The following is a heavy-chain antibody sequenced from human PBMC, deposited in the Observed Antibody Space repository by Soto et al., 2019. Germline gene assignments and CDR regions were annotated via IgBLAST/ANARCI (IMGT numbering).Heavy chain of an antibody. V-gene: IGHV4-34*01. CDR2: VTPYGRS. CDR3: STSGRSWPDSFDI. Sequence: QVQLPQWGAGLLKPSETLSLTCAVYGGSFNSYFWNWVRQPPGKGLEWIGEVTPYGRSNYNPSLKRRVPISKDTSQKHFSMEVISVTAADPAVYYCSTSGRSWPDSFDIWAQGAMVTVSS. J-gene: IGHJ3*02. D-gene: IGHD3-10*01. CDR1: GGSFNSYF.